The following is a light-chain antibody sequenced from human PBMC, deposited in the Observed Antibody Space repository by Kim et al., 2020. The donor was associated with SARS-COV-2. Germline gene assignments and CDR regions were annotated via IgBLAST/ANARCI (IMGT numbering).Light chain of an antibody. V-gene: IGKV3-15*01. CDR3: QQYNNWPRT. Sequence: AGERATLSGRERQSVSSNVAWYKQKRGEGRRLISDGAATRANDIPPRDSGSGYGTEVTLTISSLQSEDFAVYFWQQYNNWPRTFGQGTKVDIK. J-gene: IGKJ1*01. CDR1: QSVSSN. CDR2: GAA.